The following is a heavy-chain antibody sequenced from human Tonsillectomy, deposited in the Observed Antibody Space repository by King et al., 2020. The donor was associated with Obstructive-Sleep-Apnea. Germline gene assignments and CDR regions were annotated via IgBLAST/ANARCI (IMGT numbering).Heavy chain of an antibody. V-gene: IGHV2-5*02. CDR1: GFSLSTSGVG. Sequence: ITLKESGPTLVKPTQTLTLTCTFSGFSLSTSGVGVGWIRQPPGKALGCLALMYWDDDNRSSPSLKSRITINKDTPKNQVALTMTYMDPVDTATYYCARRLGYCSSWHWFDPWGQGTLVTVSS. CDR3: ARRLGYCSSWHWFDP. J-gene: IGHJ5*02. CDR2: MYWDDDN. D-gene: IGHD6-13*01.